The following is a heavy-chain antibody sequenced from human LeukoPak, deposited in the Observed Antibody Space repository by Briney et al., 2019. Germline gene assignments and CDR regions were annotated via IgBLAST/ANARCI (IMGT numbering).Heavy chain of an antibody. V-gene: IGHV1-69*01. D-gene: IGHD2-8*02. J-gene: IGHJ4*02. CDR1: GGTFSSYA. CDR3: ARDFTGGYFDY. Sequence: GSSVKVSCKASGGTFSSYAISWVRQAPGQGLEWMGGIIPIFGTANYAQKFQGRVTITADESTSTAYMELSRLRSDDTAVYYCARDFTGGYFDYWGQGTLVTVSS. CDR2: IIPIFGTA.